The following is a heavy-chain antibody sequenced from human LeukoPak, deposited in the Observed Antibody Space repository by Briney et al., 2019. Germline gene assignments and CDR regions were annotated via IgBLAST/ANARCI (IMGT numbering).Heavy chain of an antibody. V-gene: IGHV3-30*03. Sequence: PGRSLRLSCAASGFTFSSYGMHWVRQAPGKGLECVAVISYDGSNKYYADSVKGRFTISRDNSKNTLYLEMNSLRAEDTAVYYCVRHNAARAFDIWGQGTMVIVSS. D-gene: IGHD1-1*01. CDR2: ISYDGSNK. CDR3: VRHNAARAFDI. J-gene: IGHJ3*02. CDR1: GFTFSSYG.